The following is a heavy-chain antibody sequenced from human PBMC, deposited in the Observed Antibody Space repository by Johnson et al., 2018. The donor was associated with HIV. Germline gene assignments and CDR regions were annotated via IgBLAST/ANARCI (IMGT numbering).Heavy chain of an antibody. CDR1: GFTFSGSS. Sequence: MLLVESGGGLVQPGGSLELSCAASGFTFSGSSMHWVRQASGKGLEWVGRIRGRANTYATAYAASLKCSFTISRDDSTNTAYLQMNSLRAEDTAVYYCARGPSQLYWPDVAFDIWGQGTTVTVSS. CDR2: IRGRANTYAT. V-gene: IGHV3-73*02. D-gene: IGHD2-8*02. CDR3: ARGPSQLYWPDVAFDI. J-gene: IGHJ3*02.